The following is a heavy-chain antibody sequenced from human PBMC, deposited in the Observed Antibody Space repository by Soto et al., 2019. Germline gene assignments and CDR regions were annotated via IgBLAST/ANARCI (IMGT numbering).Heavy chain of an antibody. CDR3: ARLRYSSSLWAHN. D-gene: IGHD6-6*01. CDR1: GGSFSGYY. V-gene: IGHV4-34*01. Sequence: SETLSLTCAVYGGSFSGYYWSWIRQPPGKGLEWIGEINHSGSTNYNPSLKSRVTISVDTSKNQFSLKLSSVTAADTAVYYCARLRYSSSLWAHNWGQGTLVTVSS. CDR2: INHSGST. J-gene: IGHJ4*02.